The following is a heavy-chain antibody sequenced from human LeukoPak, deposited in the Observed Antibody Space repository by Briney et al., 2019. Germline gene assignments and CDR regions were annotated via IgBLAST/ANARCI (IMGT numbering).Heavy chain of an antibody. Sequence: GGSLRLSCAASGFTFDDYAMHWVRQAPGKGLEWVSGFSWNSGSIGYADSVKGRFTISRDNAKNPLYLQMNSLRAEDTALYYCAKGRGYSSGYSGFDYWGQGTLVTVSS. V-gene: IGHV3-9*01. J-gene: IGHJ4*02. CDR1: GFTFDDYA. D-gene: IGHD6-19*01. CDR3: AKGRGYSSGYSGFDY. CDR2: FSWNSGSI.